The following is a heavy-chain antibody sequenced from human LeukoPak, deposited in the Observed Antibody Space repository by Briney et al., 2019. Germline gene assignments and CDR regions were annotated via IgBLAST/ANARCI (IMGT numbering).Heavy chain of an antibody. CDR3: AREVVVVPNAGY. J-gene: IGHJ4*02. CDR1: GFTFSSYS. Sequence: PGGSLRLSCAASGFTFSSYSMNWVRQAPGKGLEWVSSISSSSSYIYYADSVKGRFTISRDNAKNSLYLQMNSLRAEDTAVYYCAREVVVVPNAGYWGQGTLVTVSS. CDR2: ISSSSSYI. D-gene: IGHD3-22*01. V-gene: IGHV3-21*01.